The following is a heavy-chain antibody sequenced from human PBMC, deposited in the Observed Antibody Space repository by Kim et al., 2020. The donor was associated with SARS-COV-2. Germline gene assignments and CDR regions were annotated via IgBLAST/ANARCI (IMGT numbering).Heavy chain of an antibody. CDR2: INNEGTNT. CDR3: TTAFEY. Sequence: GGSLRLSCAASGFTFSNYWPHWVRQVPGKGLVWVAGINNEGTNTYYADSVKVRFTISRDNAKKTVYLQMNSLGAEDTAVYYCTTAFEYWGQGTLVTVSS. CDR1: GFTFSNYW. V-gene: IGHV3-74*01. J-gene: IGHJ4*02.